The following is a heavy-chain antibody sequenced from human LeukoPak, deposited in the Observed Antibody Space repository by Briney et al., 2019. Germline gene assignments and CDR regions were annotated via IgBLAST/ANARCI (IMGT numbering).Heavy chain of an antibody. J-gene: IGHJ4*02. CDR1: GYTLTELS. CDR2: FDPEDGET. CDR3: ATGLDIVATIMSN. V-gene: IGHV1-24*01. D-gene: IGHD5-12*01. Sequence: GASVKVSCKFSGYTLTELSMHWVRQAPGNGLEWMGGFDPEDGETIYAQKFQGRVTMTEDTSTDTAYMELSSLRSEDTAVYYCATGLDIVATIMSNWGQGTLVTVSS.